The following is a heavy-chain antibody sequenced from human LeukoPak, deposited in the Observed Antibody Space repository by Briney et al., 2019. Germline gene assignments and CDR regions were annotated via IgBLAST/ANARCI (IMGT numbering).Heavy chain of an antibody. V-gene: IGHV3-7*01. D-gene: IGHD4-17*01. Sequence: GGSLRLSCAASGFTFTKYWMTWVRQAPGKGLEWVGNIKQDGSDKNYMDSVKGRFTISRDNTKNSVYLQMSSLRAEDTAVYYCAVGWDYGDYAPYYFDYWGQGTLVTVSS. CDR3: AVGWDYGDYAPYYFDY. CDR1: GFTFTKYW. CDR2: IKQDGSDK. J-gene: IGHJ4*02.